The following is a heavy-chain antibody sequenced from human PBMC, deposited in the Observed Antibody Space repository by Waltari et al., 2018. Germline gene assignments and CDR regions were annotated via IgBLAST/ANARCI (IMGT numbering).Heavy chain of an antibody. D-gene: IGHD2-21*01. V-gene: IGHV3-48*04. CDR3: ARDTHCGGDCYSVLDY. J-gene: IGHJ4*02. CDR2: ISSSSSTI. Sequence: RQAPGKGLEWFSYISSSSSTIYYADSVKGRFTISRDNAKNSLYRQMNSLRAEDTAVYYCARDTHCGGDCYSVLDYWGQGTLVTVSS.